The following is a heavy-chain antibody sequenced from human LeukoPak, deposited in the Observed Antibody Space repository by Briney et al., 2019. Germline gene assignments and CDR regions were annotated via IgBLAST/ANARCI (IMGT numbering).Heavy chain of an antibody. CDR3: AREAYYYDSSGQNTLGC. Sequence: SETLSLTCTVSGGSISSYYWSWIRQPAGKGLEWIGRIYTSGSTNYNPSLKSRVTMSVDTSKNQFSLKLSSVTAADTAVYYCAREAYYYDSSGQNTLGCWGQGTLVTVSS. D-gene: IGHD3-22*01. CDR1: GGSISSYY. V-gene: IGHV4-4*07. CDR2: IYTSGST. J-gene: IGHJ4*02.